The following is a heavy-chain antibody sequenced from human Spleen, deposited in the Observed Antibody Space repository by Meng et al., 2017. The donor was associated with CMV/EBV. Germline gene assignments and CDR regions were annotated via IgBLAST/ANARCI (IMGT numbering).Heavy chain of an antibody. D-gene: IGHD2-15*01. CDR3: ARGSGHTVDY. V-gene: IGHV3-7*01. Sequence: LSCAASGFTFNIEAMNWLRQDPGKGLEWVANIKHDGSEKYFVDYVKGRFTISRDNVKNSLYLQMNGLRAEDTALYYCARGSGHTVDYWGQGTLVTVSS. CDR2: IKHDGSEK. CDR1: GFTFNIEA. J-gene: IGHJ4*02.